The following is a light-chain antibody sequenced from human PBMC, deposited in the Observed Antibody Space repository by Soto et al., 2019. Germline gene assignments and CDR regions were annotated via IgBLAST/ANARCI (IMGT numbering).Light chain of an antibody. Sequence: AIQMTQSPSSLSASVGDRVTITCRASQGIRDELGWYQQKAGKAPNLLISAASRLQSGVPSRFSGRGSGTDFTLTISSLQHEDFATYYCLQDYDYPRTFGQGPKVDIK. CDR1: QGIRDE. V-gene: IGKV1-6*01. J-gene: IGKJ1*01. CDR3: LQDYDYPRT. CDR2: AAS.